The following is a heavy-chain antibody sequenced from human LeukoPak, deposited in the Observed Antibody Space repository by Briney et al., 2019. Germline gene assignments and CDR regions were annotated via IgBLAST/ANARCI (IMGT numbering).Heavy chain of an antibody. Sequence: GASVKVSCKASGYTFNGYYMHWVRQAPGQGPGWMGWINPNSGGTNYAQQFQGRVTMTRDTSINTAYMELSRLTPDDTAVYYCARDFSYWSRREWYYFDFWGQGTLVTVSS. CDR1: GYTFNGYY. D-gene: IGHD3-3*01. CDR2: INPNSGGT. J-gene: IGHJ4*02. V-gene: IGHV1-2*02. CDR3: ARDFSYWSRREWYYFDF.